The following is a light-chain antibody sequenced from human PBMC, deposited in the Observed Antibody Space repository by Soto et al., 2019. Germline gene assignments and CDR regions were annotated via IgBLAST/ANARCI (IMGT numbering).Light chain of an antibody. CDR3: QQYGSSPLT. CDR2: GAS. V-gene: IGKV3-20*01. J-gene: IGKJ4*01. CDR1: QSVSSSS. Sequence: EIVLTQSPGTLSLSPGEGATLSCRASQSVSSSSLAWYQQKPGQAPRLLIYGASSRATGIPDRFSGSGSGTDFTVTISRLEPEDFAVYFCQQYGSSPLTFGGGTKVEIK.